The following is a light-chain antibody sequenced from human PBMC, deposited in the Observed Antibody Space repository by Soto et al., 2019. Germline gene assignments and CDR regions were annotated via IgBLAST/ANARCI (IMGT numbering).Light chain of an antibody. J-gene: IGKJ3*01. CDR2: AAS. CDR3: QQLNSYPLFT. CDR1: QGISSY. Sequence: IQLTQSPSSLSASVGDRVTITCRASQGISSYLAWYQQKPGKAPKLLIYAASTLQSGVPSRFSGSGSGTEFTITISSLQPEDFATYYCQQLNSYPLFTFGPGTKVDIK. V-gene: IGKV1-9*01.